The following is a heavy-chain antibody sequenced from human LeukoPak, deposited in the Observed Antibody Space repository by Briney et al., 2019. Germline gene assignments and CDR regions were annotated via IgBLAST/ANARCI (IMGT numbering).Heavy chain of an antibody. CDR3: ARGHWKLDY. CDR2: ISPDGSEK. D-gene: IGHD1-1*01. V-gene: IGHV3-7*05. CDR1: GFGFSTFW. J-gene: IGHJ4*02. Sequence: GGSLRLSCAASGFGFSTFWMSWVSQTPGRGLEWVAYISPDGSEKDSLDSVRGRFTISRDNAKNSLCLQMNSLRAEDTAVYYCARGHWKLDYWGQGTLVTVSS.